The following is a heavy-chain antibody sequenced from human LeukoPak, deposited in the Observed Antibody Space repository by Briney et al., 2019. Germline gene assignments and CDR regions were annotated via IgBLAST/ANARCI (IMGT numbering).Heavy chain of an antibody. V-gene: IGHV3-23*01. D-gene: IGHD4-17*01. J-gene: IGHJ4*02. CDR1: GFTFSIYA. Sequence: GGSLRLSCAASGFTFSIYAMSWVRQAPGKGLEWVSTLSGTGGSTYYADSVKGRFTISRDNSKNTLYLQVSSLRAEDTAVYYCATQPYGDYEEWGQGTLVTVSS. CDR3: ATQPYGDYEE. CDR2: LSGTGGST.